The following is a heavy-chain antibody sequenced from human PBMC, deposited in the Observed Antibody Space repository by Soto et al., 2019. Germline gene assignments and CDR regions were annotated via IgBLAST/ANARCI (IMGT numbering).Heavy chain of an antibody. CDR1: GNTLNTDT. J-gene: IGHJ5*02. CDR2: IIPVIGVG. Sequence: QVQLVPSGAEVKKPGSSVKVSCKPSGNTLNTDTITWLRQAPGQGLEWMGRIIPVIGVGTYAQKFQDRVTITADKSTTTVYMEVTSLTSEDTATYYCAIGRTGSNGYYWAWGQGTQVTVS. CDR3: AIGRTGSNGYYWA. V-gene: IGHV1-69*02. D-gene: IGHD3-22*01.